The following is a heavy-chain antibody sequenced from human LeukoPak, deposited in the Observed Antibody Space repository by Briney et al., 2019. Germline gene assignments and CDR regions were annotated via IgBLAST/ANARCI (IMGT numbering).Heavy chain of an antibody. CDR2: IKQDGSEK. CDR3: AKYAVRETFFGDY. Sequence: GGSLRLSCAASGFTFSSYAMHWVRQAPGKGLEWVANIKQDGSEKYYVDSVKGRFTISRDNAKNSLYLQMNSLRAEDTAVYYCAKYAVRETFFGDYWGQGTLVAVSS. CDR1: GFTFSSYA. J-gene: IGHJ4*02. D-gene: IGHD3-3*01. V-gene: IGHV3-7*01.